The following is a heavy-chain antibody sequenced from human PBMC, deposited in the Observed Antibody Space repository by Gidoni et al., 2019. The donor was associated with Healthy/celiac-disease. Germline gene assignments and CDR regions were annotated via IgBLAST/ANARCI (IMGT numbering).Heavy chain of an antibody. CDR3: TSEIVVGGNP. Sequence: EVQLVESGGGLVQPGGSLKLSCAASGFTFSGSAMHWVRQASGKGLEWVGRIRSKANSYATAYAASVKGRFTISRDDSKNTAYLQMNSLKTEDTAVYYCTSEIVVGGNPWGQGTLVTVSS. CDR1: GFTFSGSA. CDR2: IRSKANSYAT. J-gene: IGHJ5*02. D-gene: IGHD2-15*01. V-gene: IGHV3-73*02.